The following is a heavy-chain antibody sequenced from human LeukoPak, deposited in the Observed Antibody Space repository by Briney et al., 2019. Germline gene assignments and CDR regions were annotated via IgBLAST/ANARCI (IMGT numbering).Heavy chain of an antibody. CDR2: INHSGST. J-gene: IGHJ3*02. Sequence: PSETLSLTCAVYGGSFSGYYWSWIRQPPGKGLEWIGEINHSGSTNYNPSLKSRVTISVDTSKNQFSLKLSSVTAADTAVYYCARHPRPPPYYYGSGGYADHAFDIWGQGTMVTVSS. CDR1: GGSFSGYY. CDR3: ARHPRPPPYYYGSGGYADHAFDI. D-gene: IGHD3-10*01. V-gene: IGHV4-34*01.